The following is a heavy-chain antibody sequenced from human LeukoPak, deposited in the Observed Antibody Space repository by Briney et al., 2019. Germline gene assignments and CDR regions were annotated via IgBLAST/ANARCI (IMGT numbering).Heavy chain of an antibody. CDR3: ARDAYCSSTSCYEFDP. Sequence: SETLSLTCTVSGGSISSGGYYWSWIRQHPGRGLEWIGYIYYSGSTYYNPSLKSRVTISVDTSKNQLSLKLSSVTAADTAVYYCARDAYCSSTSCYEFDPWGQGTLVTVSS. V-gene: IGHV4-31*03. CDR1: GGSISSGGYY. D-gene: IGHD2-2*01. J-gene: IGHJ5*02. CDR2: IYYSGST.